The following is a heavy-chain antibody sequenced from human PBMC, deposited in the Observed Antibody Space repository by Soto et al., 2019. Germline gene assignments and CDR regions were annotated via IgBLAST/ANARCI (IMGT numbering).Heavy chain of an antibody. Sequence: GGSLRLSCAASGFTLNAYAMSWVRQAPGKGLEWVSAISDSGTTFYADSVWGRFTISRDRSKNTLILQMNSLRAEDTAIYYCAKVDGSGTYNLAPFDYWGQGTLVTVSS. CDR2: ISDSGTT. V-gene: IGHV3-23*01. CDR1: GFTLNAYA. J-gene: IGHJ4*02. D-gene: IGHD3-10*01. CDR3: AKVDGSGTYNLAPFDY.